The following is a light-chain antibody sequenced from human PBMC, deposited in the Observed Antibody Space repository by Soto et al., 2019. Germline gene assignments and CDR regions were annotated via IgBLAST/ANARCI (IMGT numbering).Light chain of an antibody. CDR1: SSNIGRNY. J-gene: IGLJ3*02. CDR3: ATWDANLRGWV. Sequence: QSVLSQPPSASGTPGQRITISCSGSSSNIGRNYVYWYQQLPGTAPKLLIFKNDQRPSWVPDRFSGSKSGTSASLAISGLRPEDEADYYCATWDANLRGWVFGGGTKVTVL. CDR2: KND. V-gene: IGLV1-47*01.